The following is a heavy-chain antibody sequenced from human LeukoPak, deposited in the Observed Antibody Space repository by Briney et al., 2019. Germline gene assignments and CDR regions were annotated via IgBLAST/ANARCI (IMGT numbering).Heavy chain of an antibody. CDR3: ARDRPLGSGYYVFDY. CDR1: GYTLTEIS. V-gene: IGHV1-46*01. J-gene: IGHJ4*02. CDR2: INPSGGST. Sequence: ASVKVSCKVSGYTLTEISMHWVRQAPGQGLEWMGIINPSGGSTSYAQKFQGRVTMTRDTSTSTVYMELSSLRSEDTAVYYRARDRPLGSGYYVFDYWGQGTLVTVSS. D-gene: IGHD3-22*01.